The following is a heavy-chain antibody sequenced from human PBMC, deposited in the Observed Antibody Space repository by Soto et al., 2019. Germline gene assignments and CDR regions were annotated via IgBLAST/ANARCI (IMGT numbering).Heavy chain of an antibody. D-gene: IGHD2-15*01. CDR3: ARGDREDIAVGLGVRLGEYGGDV. J-gene: IGHJ6*02. Sequence: QVQLVESGGGVVQPGRSLRLSCAASGFTFRNYAMHWDRQAPGKGLECVAVISYDRGNKFYRDYVKGRFTISRDNSKMPLYLQLHGLRYEDTAVYYCARGDREDIAVGLGVRLGEYGGDVWGQGTTVTVSS. V-gene: IGHV3-30-3*01. CDR1: GFTFRNYA. CDR2: ISYDRGNK.